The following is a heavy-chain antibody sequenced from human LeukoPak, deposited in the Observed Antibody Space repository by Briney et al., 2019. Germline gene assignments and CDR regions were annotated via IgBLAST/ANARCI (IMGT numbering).Heavy chain of an antibody. J-gene: IGHJ4*02. CDR2: IGSAGDT. Sequence: GGSLRLSCVASGFTLSSYDMHWVRQAAGKGLEWVSAIGSAGDTYYPGSVKGRFTISREIAENSLYLQMNSLRAGDTAVYYCARGSWAGDFDYWGQGALVTVSS. CDR1: GFTLSSYD. CDR3: ARGSWAGDFDY. V-gene: IGHV3-13*01. D-gene: IGHD3-16*01.